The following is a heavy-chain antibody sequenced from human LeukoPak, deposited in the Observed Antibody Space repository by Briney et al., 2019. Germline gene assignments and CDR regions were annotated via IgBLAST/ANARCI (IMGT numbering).Heavy chain of an antibody. V-gene: IGHV3-9*01. CDR2: INWKTGNG. CDR1: GFNFDDYA. J-gene: IGHJ2*01. Sequence: GGSLRLSCAVSGFNFDDYAMHWVRQAPGRGLEWVSGINWKTGNGIYADSVKGRFTISRDNAKNSLYLQMSSLRAEDTASYYCTRRAARWQFDLWGRGTLLTVSS. D-gene: IGHD5-24*01. CDR3: TRRAARWQFDL.